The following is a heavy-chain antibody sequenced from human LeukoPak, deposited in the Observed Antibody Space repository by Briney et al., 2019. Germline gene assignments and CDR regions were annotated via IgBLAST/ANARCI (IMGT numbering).Heavy chain of an antibody. J-gene: IGHJ6*02. CDR3: AKYSSSSNYYYGMDV. D-gene: IGHD6-13*01. V-gene: IGHV3-11*03. CDR2: ISGSSTHT. CDR1: GFSFRDYY. Sequence: PGGSLRRSCAASGFSFRDYYMNWIRQAPGKGLEWVSYISGSSTHTNYADSVKGRFTISRDNAKNSLYLQMNSLRAEDTAVYYCAKYSSSSNYYYGMDVWGQGTTVTVSS.